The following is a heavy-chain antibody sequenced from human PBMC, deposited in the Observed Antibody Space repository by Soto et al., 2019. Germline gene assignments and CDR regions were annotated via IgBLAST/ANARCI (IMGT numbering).Heavy chain of an antibody. Sequence: SQTLSLTCAISGDSVSSNSAAWNWIRQSPSRGLEWLGRTYYRSKWYNDYAVSVKSRITINPDTSKNQFSLQLNSVTPEDTAVYYCAHXQEAATGPPNYYYGMDVWGPGTTVTVSS. CDR2: TYYRSKWYN. J-gene: IGHJ6*02. CDR3: AHXQEAATGPPNYYYGMDV. D-gene: IGHD2-15*01. V-gene: IGHV6-1*01. CDR1: GDSVSSNSAA.